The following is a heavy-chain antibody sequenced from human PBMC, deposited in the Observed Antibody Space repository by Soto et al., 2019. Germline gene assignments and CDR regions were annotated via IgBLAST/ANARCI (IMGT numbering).Heavy chain of an antibody. J-gene: IGHJ4*02. CDR1: GGSIRSYY. CDR3: ARDTAFNY. CDR2: VYDSGRT. D-gene: IGHD4-17*01. Sequence: PSETLSLTCTVSGGSIRSYYWGWIRQPPGKGLEWIGYVYDSGRTNYNYKPSLKSRVTISVDTSKNQFSLNLRSVTAADTALYYCARDTAFNYWGQGALVTVSS. V-gene: IGHV4-59*01.